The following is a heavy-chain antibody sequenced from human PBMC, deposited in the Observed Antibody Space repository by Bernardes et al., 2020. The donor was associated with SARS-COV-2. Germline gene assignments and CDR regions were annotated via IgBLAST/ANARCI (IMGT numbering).Heavy chain of an antibody. CDR2: INHSGST. J-gene: IGHJ2*01. CDR3: ARGRTPMVRGVVKGASKYFDF. Sequence: ETLSLTCAVYGGSFSGYYWNWIRQSPGTSLEWIGGINHSGSTYYNPSLRSRVTFSVDTSKNQFSLQLSSVTAADTAIYFCARGRTPMVRGVVKGASKYFDFWGRGTLVTVSS. D-gene: IGHD3-10*01. CDR1: GGSFSGYY. V-gene: IGHV4-34*01.